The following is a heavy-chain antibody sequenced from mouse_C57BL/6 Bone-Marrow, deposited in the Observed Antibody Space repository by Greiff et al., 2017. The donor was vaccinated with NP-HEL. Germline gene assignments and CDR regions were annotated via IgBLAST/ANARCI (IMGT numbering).Heavy chain of an antibody. D-gene: IGHD2-3*01. CDR1: GYTFTSYW. CDR3: ARSGDGYYPFAY. V-gene: IGHV1-69*01. CDR2: IDPSDSYT. Sequence: VKLQQPGAELVMPGASVKLSCKASGYTFTSYWMHWVKQRPGQGLEWIGEIDPSDSYTNYNQKFKGKSTLTVDKSSSTAYMQLSSLTSEDSAVYYCARSGDGYYPFAYWGQGTLVTVSA. J-gene: IGHJ3*01.